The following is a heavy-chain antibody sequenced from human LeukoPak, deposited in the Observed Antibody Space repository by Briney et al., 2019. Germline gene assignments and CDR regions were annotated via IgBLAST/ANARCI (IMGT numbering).Heavy chain of an antibody. V-gene: IGHV4-61*02. CDR2: IYTSGST. CDR1: GGSISSGSYY. J-gene: IGHJ4*02. D-gene: IGHD6-13*01. CDR3: ATTNAGGIAAAGRGDY. Sequence: SETLSLTCTVSGGSISSGSYYWSWIRQPAGKGLEWIGRIYTSGSTNYNPSLKSRVTISVDTSKNQFSLKLSSVTAADTAVYYCATTNAGGIAAAGRGDYWGQGTLVTVSS.